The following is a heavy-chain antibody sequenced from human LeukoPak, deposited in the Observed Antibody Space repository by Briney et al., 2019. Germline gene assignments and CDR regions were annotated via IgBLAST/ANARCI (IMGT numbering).Heavy chain of an antibody. Sequence: PSETLSLTCTVSGGSISSYYWSWIRQPPGKGLEWVGYIYYTGSTNYIPSLKSRITFSLDTSKTQFSLKLSSVTAADTAVYYCARGYYDSSGYFYFDYWGQGTLVTVFS. J-gene: IGHJ4*02. CDR1: GGSISSYY. CDR2: IYYTGST. V-gene: IGHV4-59*01. CDR3: ARGYYDSSGYFYFDY. D-gene: IGHD3-22*01.